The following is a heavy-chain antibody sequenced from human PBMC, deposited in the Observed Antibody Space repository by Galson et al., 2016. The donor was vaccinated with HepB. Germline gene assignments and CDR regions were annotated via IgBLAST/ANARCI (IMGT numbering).Heavy chain of an antibody. J-gene: IGHJ6*04. Sequence: SLRLSCAASGFTFSNYGMTWVRQAPGKGLEVVSSISRSGDSTDYADSVKGRFIISRDNTKNTLSLQMNSLGAEDTAVYYCVQGSTAPAVWGKGTTVTVSS. CDR2: ISRSGDST. CDR1: GFTFSNYG. D-gene: IGHD2-2*01. V-gene: IGHV3-23*01. CDR3: VQGSTAPAV.